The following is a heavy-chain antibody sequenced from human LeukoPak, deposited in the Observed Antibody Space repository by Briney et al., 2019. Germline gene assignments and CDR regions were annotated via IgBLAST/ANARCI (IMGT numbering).Heavy chain of an antibody. Sequence: GRSLRLSCAASGFTFSSYGMHWVRQAPGKGPEWVSSISSSSSYIYYADSVKGRFTISRDNAKNSLYLQMNSLRAEDTAVYYCAREYCSGGSCYHDYWGQGTLVTVSS. D-gene: IGHD2-15*01. CDR1: GFTFSSYG. J-gene: IGHJ4*02. CDR3: AREYCSGGSCYHDY. V-gene: IGHV3-21*01. CDR2: ISSSSSYI.